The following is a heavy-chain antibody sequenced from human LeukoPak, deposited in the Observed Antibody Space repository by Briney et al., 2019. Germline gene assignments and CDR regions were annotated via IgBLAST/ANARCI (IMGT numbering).Heavy chain of an antibody. CDR1: GYSFTNYG. D-gene: IGHD2-2*01. V-gene: IGHV1-18*01. CDR3: ATSYTSGGWFDP. CDR2: VSPYNGDT. J-gene: IGHJ5*02. Sequence: GASVKVSCKASGYSFTNYGLSWVRQAPGQGLEWMGWVSPYNGDTHYAQKLQGRVTLTTDTSTTTAYMELRSLTSDDTAVYYCATSYTSGGWFDPWGQGTLVTVSS.